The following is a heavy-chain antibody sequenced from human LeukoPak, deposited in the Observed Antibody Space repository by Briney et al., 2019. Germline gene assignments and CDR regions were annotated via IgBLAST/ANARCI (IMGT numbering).Heavy chain of an antibody. Sequence: PWASVKVSCKASGYTFTGYYMHWVRQAPGQGLEWMGWINPNSGGTNYAQKFQGRVTMTRDMSTSTAYMELRSLRSDDTAVYYCAAPQWSHAFDIWGQGTMVTVSS. V-gene: IGHV1-2*02. CDR3: AAPQWSHAFDI. J-gene: IGHJ3*02. CDR2: INPNSGGT. D-gene: IGHD6-19*01. CDR1: GYTFTGYY.